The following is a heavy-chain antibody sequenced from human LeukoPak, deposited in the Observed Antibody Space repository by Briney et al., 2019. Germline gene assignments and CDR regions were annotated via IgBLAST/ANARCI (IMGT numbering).Heavy chain of an antibody. CDR3: ARQRGGNSYYFDY. D-gene: IGHD4-23*01. J-gene: IGHJ4*02. V-gene: IGHV3-66*01. Sequence: GGSLRLSCAASGFTFSNAWMSWVRQAPGKGLEWVSVIYSGGSTYYADSVKGRFTISRDNSKNTLYLQMNSLRAEDTAVYYCARQRGGNSYYFDYWGQGTLVTVSS. CDR2: IYSGGST. CDR1: GFTFSNAW.